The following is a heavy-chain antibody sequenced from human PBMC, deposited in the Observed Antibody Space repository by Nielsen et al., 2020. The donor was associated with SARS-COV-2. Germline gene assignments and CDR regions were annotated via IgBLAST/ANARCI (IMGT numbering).Heavy chain of an antibody. CDR2: ISSDGTYI. J-gene: IGHJ6*02. CDR1: GFTFSSYA. D-gene: IGHD1-26*01. CDR3: SSPLSELQSLPSLMDV. V-gene: IGHV3-21*01. Sequence: GESLKISCAASGFTFSSYAINWVRQAPGKGLEWVSCISSDGTYISYADSVKGRFTISRDNAKNSLYLQMNNLRAEDTAVYFCSSPLSELQSLPSLMDVWGQGTTVTVSS.